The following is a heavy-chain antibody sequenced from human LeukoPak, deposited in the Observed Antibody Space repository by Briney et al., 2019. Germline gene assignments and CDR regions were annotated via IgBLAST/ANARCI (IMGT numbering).Heavy chain of an antibody. D-gene: IGHD6-13*01. CDR1: GGSVSSSSYY. J-gene: IGHJ5*02. CDR3: ARDHTEAAGSLNWFDP. Sequence: SETLSLTCTVSGGSVSSSSYYWSWIRQPPGKGLEWIGYIYYGGGTNYNPSLKSRVTISVDASKNQFSLILRSVTAADTAVYYCARDHTEAAGSLNWFDPWGQGTLVTVSS. CDR2: IYYGGGT. V-gene: IGHV4-61*01.